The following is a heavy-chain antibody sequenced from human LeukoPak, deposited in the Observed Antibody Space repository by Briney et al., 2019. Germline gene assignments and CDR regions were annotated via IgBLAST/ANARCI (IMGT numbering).Heavy chain of an antibody. D-gene: IGHD6-6*01. CDR2: IIPTFGIA. Sequence: GSSVKVSCKASGGTFSSYAISWVRQAPGQGLEWMGRIIPTFGIANYAQKFQGRVAITADKSTSTAYMELSSLRSEDTAVYYCAREGSSSSSGDAFDIWGQGTMVTVSS. V-gene: IGHV1-69*04. J-gene: IGHJ3*02. CDR3: AREGSSSSSGDAFDI. CDR1: GGTFSSYA.